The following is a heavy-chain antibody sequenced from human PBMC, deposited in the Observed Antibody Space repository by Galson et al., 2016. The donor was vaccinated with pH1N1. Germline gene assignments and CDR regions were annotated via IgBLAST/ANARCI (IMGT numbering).Heavy chain of an antibody. J-gene: IGHJ2*01. CDR1: GGSFSGYY. V-gene: IGHV4-34*01. CDR3: AILHEFDSGGHWFFDL. CDR2: ITRTGNI. Sequence: SETLSLTCAVYGGSFSGYYWSWVRQPPGKGLAWVGEITRTGNINYRPSLRSRATLSLDTSKNRFSLSLTSVTAADTAIYYCAILHEFDSGGHWFFDLWGRGTLVTVSS. D-gene: IGHD3-10*01.